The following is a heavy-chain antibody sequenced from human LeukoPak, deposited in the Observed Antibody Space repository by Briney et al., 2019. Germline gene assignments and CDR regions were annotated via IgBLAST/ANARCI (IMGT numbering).Heavy chain of an antibody. CDR2: IYYSGST. V-gene: IGHV4-61*05. J-gene: IGHJ4*02. CDR3: ARMEFDTAMAIGD. D-gene: IGHD5-18*01. Sequence: PSEILSLTCLVAVGSISSSSHNWGWIRQAPGKGLEWIGYIYYSGSTNYNPSLKSRVTISVDTSKNQFSLKLSSVTAADTAVYYCARMEFDTAMAIGDWGQGTLVTVSS. CDR1: VGSISSSSHN.